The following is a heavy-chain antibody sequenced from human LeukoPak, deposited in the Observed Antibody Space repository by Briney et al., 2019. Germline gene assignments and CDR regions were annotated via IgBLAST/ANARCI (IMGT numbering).Heavy chain of an antibody. Sequence: ASVKVSCKVSGYTLTELSMHWVRQAPGKGLEWMGGFDPEDGETIYAQKFQGRVTMTEDTSTDTAYMELSSLRSEDTAGYYCATEKFYSGSYRGGDAFDIWGQGTMVTVSS. CDR1: GYTLTELS. CDR3: ATEKFYSGSYRGGDAFDI. J-gene: IGHJ3*02. D-gene: IGHD1-26*01. CDR2: FDPEDGET. V-gene: IGHV1-24*01.